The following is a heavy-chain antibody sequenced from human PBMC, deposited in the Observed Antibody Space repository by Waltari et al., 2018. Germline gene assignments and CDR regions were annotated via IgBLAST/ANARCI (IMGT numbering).Heavy chain of an antibody. J-gene: IGHJ4*02. CDR3: ARGLRPFDY. CDR1: GFTFSSYS. Sequence: EVQLVESGGGLVQPGGSLRLSCAASGFTFSSYSMNWVRQAPGKGLEWVSYTSSRSSTIYYADSVKGRFTISRDNAKNSLYLQMNSLRAEDTAVYYCARGLRPFDYWGQGTLVTVSS. D-gene: IGHD5-12*01. V-gene: IGHV3-48*01. CDR2: TSSRSSTI.